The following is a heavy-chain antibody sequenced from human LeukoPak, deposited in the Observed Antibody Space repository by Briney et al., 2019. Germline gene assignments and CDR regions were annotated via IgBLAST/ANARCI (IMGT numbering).Heavy chain of an antibody. CDR3: ASSMGYKPFDY. CDR2: IKQDGSEK. D-gene: IGHD5-24*01. J-gene: IGHJ4*02. CDR1: GFTFSSYW. V-gene: IGHV3-7*01. Sequence: GGSLRISCAASGFTFSSYWMSWVRQAPGKGLEWVANIKQDGSEKYYVDSVKGRFTISRDNAKNSLYLQMNSLRAEDTAVYYCASSMGYKPFDYWGQGTLVTVSS.